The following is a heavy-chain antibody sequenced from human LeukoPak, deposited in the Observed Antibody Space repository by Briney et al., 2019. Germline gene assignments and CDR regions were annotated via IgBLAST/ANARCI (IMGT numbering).Heavy chain of an antibody. CDR3: ARSGFKDGY. CDR1: GGSISSSSYY. D-gene: IGHD5-24*01. J-gene: IGHJ4*02. V-gene: IGHV4-39*01. Sequence: SETLSLTCTVSGGSISSSSYYWGWIRQPPGKGLEWIGSIYYSGSTYYNPSLKSRVTISVDTSKNQFSLKLSSVTAADTAVYYCARSGFKDGYWGQGTLVTVSS. CDR2: IYYSGST.